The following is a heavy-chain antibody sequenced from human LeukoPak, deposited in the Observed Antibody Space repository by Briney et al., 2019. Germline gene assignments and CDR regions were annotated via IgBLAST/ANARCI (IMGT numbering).Heavy chain of an antibody. CDR3: AKGSYYDNSGSFYFDY. Sequence: GGSLRLSCAASGFTFSSYAMSWVRQAPGKGLEWVSGISGSGDNTYYADSVKGRFTISRDNSKNTLYVQVNSLGTEDTAAYYCAKGSYYDNSGSFYFDYWGQGTLVTVSS. J-gene: IGHJ4*02. D-gene: IGHD3-22*01. CDR1: GFTFSSYA. V-gene: IGHV3-23*01. CDR2: ISGSGDNT.